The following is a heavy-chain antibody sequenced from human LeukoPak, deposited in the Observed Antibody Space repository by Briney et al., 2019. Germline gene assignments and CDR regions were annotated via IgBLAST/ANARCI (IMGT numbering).Heavy chain of an antibody. CDR2: INHSGST. J-gene: IGHJ4*02. CDR3: ARSRWLSVNYYDSSGYYWFDY. V-gene: IGHV4-34*01. D-gene: IGHD3-22*01. CDR1: GGSFSGHY. Sequence: TSETLSLTCAVYGGSFSGHYWSWIRQPPGKGLEWIGEINHSGSTNYNPSLKSRVTISVDTSKNQFSLKLSSVTAADTAVYYCARSRWLSVNYYDSSGYYWFDYWGQGTLVTVSS.